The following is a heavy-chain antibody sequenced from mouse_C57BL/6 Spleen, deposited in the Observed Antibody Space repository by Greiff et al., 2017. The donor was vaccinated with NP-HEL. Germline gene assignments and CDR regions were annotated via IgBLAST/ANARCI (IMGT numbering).Heavy chain of an antibody. CDR3: ARGSYDGWYFDV. D-gene: IGHD2-12*01. Sequence: EVKLLESGPGLVKPSQSLSLTCSVTGYSITSGYYWNWIRQFPGNKLEWMGYISYDGSNNYNPSLKNRISITRDTSKNQFFLKLNSVTTEDTATYYCARGSYDGWYFDVWGTGTTVTVSS. CDR2: ISYDGSN. J-gene: IGHJ1*03. CDR1: GYSITSGYY. V-gene: IGHV3-6*01.